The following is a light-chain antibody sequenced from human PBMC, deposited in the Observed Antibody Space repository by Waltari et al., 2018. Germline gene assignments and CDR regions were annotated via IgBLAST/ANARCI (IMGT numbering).Light chain of an antibody. J-gene: IGLJ3*02. Sequence: QLVLTQSPSASASLGASVKLTCTLSSGHSSNVIAWLQPQPEKGPRYLMKVNSAGSHSKGDEIPDRFSGSSSGAERYLTISSLQSEDEADYYCQTGGHGTWVFGGGTKLTVL. CDR1: SGHSSNV. CDR3: QTGGHGTWV. V-gene: IGLV4-69*01. CDR2: VNSAGSH.